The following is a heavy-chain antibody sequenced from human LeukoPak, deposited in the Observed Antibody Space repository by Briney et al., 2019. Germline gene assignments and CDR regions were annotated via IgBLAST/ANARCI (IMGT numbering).Heavy chain of an antibody. CDR1: GFTFSNYA. D-gene: IGHD3-9*01. CDR2: ITGAGSGI. CDR3: WGDYDVLPGYYVSDY. V-gene: IGHV3-23*01. J-gene: IGHJ4*02. Sequence: PGASLRLSCAASGFTFSNYAMSWVRQAPGKGLDGVSAITGAGSGIYYADSMKSRFTISRDNSKNTLYLQINSLRAEHTAVHAKWGDYDVLPGYYVSDYWGQGTLVTVSS.